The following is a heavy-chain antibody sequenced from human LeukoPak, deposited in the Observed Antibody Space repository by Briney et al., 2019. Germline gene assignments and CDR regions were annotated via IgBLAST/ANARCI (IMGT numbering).Heavy chain of an antibody. Sequence: SETLSLTCTVSGGSISSSYWSWIRQPPGKGLEWIGYIYYSGSINYNPSLKSRVTISVDTSKNQFSLKLSSVTAADTAVYYCARRSWGYYYYMDVWDKGTTVTVSS. J-gene: IGHJ6*03. D-gene: IGHD7-27*01. V-gene: IGHV4-59*01. CDR2: IYYSGSI. CDR1: GGSISSSY. CDR3: ARRSWGYYYYMDV.